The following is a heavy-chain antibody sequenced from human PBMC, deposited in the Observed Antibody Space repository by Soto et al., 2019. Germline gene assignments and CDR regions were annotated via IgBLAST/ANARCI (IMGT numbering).Heavy chain of an antibody. CDR1: GGTFSSYA. Sequence: SVKVSCKASGGTFSSYAISWVRQAPGQGLEWMGGIIPIFGTANYAQKFQGRVTITADESTSTAYMELSSLGSEDTAVYYCARAASGTHRGYYYYGMDVWGQGTTVTVSS. D-gene: IGHD3-3*01. V-gene: IGHV1-69*13. J-gene: IGHJ6*02. CDR3: ARAASGTHRGYYYYGMDV. CDR2: IIPIFGTA.